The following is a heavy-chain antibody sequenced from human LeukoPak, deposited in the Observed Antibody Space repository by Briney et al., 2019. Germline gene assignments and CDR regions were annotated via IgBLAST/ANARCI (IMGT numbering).Heavy chain of an antibody. CDR1: GGSFSGYY. Sequence: KPSETLSLTCAVYGGSFSGYYWSWIRQPPGKGLEWIGEINHSGSTNYNPSLKSRVTISVDTSKNQFSLKLSSVTAADTAVYYCARVSPLYDIRFDYWGQGTLVTVSS. J-gene: IGHJ4*02. D-gene: IGHD3-9*01. CDR2: INHSGST. CDR3: ARVSPLYDIRFDY. V-gene: IGHV4-34*01.